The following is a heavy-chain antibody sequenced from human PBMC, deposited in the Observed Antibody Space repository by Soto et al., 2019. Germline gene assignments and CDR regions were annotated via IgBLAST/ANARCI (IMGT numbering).Heavy chain of an antibody. CDR3: AHLRTYYYGSGSYFAPTGYYYYYMDV. Sequence: QITLKESGPTLVKPTQTLTLTCTFSGFSLSTSGVGVGWIRQPPGKALEWLALIYWDDDKRYSPSLKSRLTITKDTSKTQVVLTMTNMDPVDTATYYCAHLRTYYYGSGSYFAPTGYYYYYMDVWGKGTTVTVSS. CDR2: IYWDDDK. CDR1: GFSLSTSGVG. J-gene: IGHJ6*03. V-gene: IGHV2-5*02. D-gene: IGHD3-10*01.